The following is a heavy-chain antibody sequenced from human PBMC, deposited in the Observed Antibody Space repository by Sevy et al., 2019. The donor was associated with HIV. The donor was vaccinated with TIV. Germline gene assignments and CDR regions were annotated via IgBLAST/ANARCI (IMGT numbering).Heavy chain of an antibody. D-gene: IGHD4-17*01. Sequence: GGSLRLSCAASGFTFSSYEMNWVRQAPGKGLEWISYISNSGTAMYHSDSVRGRFTISRDNARRSLYLQMNSLSAEDTAVYYCARDLPPSATTVPHFDCWGQGTLVTVSS. J-gene: IGHJ4*02. CDR1: GFTFSSYE. V-gene: IGHV3-48*03. CDR3: ARDLPPSATTVPHFDC. CDR2: ISNSGTAM.